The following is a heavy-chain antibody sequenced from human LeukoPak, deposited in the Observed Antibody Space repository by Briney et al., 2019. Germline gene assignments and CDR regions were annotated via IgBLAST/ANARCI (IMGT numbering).Heavy chain of an antibody. CDR3: AKDSGAAADKYFQH. Sequence: GGSLRLSCAASGFTFSSYAMSWVRQAPGKGLEWVSGISWNSGSIGYADSVKGRFTISRDNAKNSLYLQMNSLRAEDTALYYCAKDSGAAADKYFQHWGQGTLVTVSS. J-gene: IGHJ1*01. CDR1: GFTFSSYA. V-gene: IGHV3-9*01. D-gene: IGHD6-13*01. CDR2: ISWNSGSI.